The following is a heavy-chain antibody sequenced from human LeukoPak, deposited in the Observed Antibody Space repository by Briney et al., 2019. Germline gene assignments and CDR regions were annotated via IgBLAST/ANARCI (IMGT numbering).Heavy chain of an antibody. D-gene: IGHD6-19*01. CDR3: AKDIGSGWPYYYGMDV. J-gene: IGHJ6*02. CDR1: GFTFDDYA. CDR2: ISWNSGSI. V-gene: IGHV3-9*01. Sequence: PGRSLRLSCAASGFTFDDYAMHWVRQAPGKGLEWVLGISWNSGSIGYADSVKGRFTISRDNAKNSLYLQMNSLRAEDTALYYCAKDIGSGWPYYYGMDVWGQGTTVTVSS.